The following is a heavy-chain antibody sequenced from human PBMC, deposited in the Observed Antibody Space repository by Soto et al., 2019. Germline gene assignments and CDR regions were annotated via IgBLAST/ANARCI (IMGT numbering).Heavy chain of an antibody. D-gene: IGHD3-22*01. V-gene: IGHV3-30*03. CDR1: RFTFSNYG. Sequence: QVQLVESGGGVVQPGKSLRLSCAASRFTFSNYGMHWVRQAPGKGLEWVALISDDGTKKYYADSVKGRFTISRENAKNTLDLQMNSLRAEDTAVYFCARELYYYDSSGYYPRENWGQGTLVTVSS. J-gene: IGHJ4*02. CDR2: ISDDGTKK. CDR3: ARELYYYDSSGYYPREN.